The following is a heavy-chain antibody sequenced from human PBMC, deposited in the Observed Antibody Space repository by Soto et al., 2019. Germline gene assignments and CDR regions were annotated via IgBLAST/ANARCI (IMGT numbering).Heavy chain of an antibody. Sequence: SGPTLVNPTHTLTLTCTFSGFSLSTSGMCVSWIRQPPGKALEWLALIDWDDDKYYSTSLKTRLTISKDTSKNQVVLTMTNMDPVDTATYYCARISSSSDYYYYYGMDVWGQGTTVTVSS. D-gene: IGHD6-6*01. CDR1: GFSLSTSGMC. CDR3: ARISSSSDYYYYYGMDV. V-gene: IGHV2-70*01. J-gene: IGHJ6*02. CDR2: IDWDDDK.